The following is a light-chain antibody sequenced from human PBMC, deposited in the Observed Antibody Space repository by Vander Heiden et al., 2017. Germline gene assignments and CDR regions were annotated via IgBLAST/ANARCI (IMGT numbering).Light chain of an antibody. J-gene: IGKJ4*01. V-gene: IGKV3-11*01. Sequence: EIVLTHSPATLSLSPGERATLPCRASQSVSSYLAWYQQKPGQAPRLLIYDASNRATGIPARFSGSGSGTDFTLTISSLEPEDFAVYYCQQRSNWPPGGLTFGGGTKVEIK. CDR3: QQRSNWPPGGLT. CDR2: DAS. CDR1: QSVSSY.